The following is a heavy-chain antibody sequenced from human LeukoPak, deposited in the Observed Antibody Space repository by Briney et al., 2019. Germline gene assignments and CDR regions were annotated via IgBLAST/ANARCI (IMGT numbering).Heavy chain of an antibody. V-gene: IGHV3-23*01. CDR3: AKFRSSSWYAHHFDY. CDR1: GFTFSSYA. J-gene: IGHJ4*02. D-gene: IGHD6-13*01. CDR2: ISGSGGST. Sequence: GGSLRLSCAASGFTFSSYAMSWVRQAPGKGLEWVSAISGSGGSTYYADSVKGRFTISRDNSKNTLYLQMNSLRAEDTAVYYCAKFRSSSWYAHHFDYWGQGTLVTVSS.